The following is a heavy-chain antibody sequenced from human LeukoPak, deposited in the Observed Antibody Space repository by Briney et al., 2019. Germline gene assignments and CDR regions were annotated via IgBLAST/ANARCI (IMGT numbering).Heavy chain of an antibody. CDR1: GGSIRSSYYY. Sequence: SETLSLTCTVSGGSIRSSYYYWGWIRQPPGKGLEWIGSIYDSGSTYYNPSLKSRVTISVDTSKNQFSLKLSSVTAADTAVYYCARPSGYSYGYGIDYWGQGTLVTVSS. CDR3: ARPSGYSYGYGIDY. CDR2: IYDSGST. D-gene: IGHD5-18*01. J-gene: IGHJ4*02. V-gene: IGHV4-39*01.